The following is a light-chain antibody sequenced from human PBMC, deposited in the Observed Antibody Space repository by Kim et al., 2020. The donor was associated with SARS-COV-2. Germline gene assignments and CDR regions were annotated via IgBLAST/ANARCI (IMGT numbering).Light chain of an antibody. CDR3: AAWDDSLNVWV. J-gene: IGLJ3*02. Sequence: GQSVTISCSGSSSNIGSNTVNWYQQLPGTAPKLLIYSNNQRPSGVPDRFSGSKSGTSASLAISGLQSEDEADYYCAAWDDSLNVWVFGGGTKLTVL. CDR2: SNN. V-gene: IGLV1-44*01. CDR1: SSNIGSNT.